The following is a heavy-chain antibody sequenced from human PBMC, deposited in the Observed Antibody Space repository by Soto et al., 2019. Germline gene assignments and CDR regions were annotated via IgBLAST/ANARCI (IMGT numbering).Heavy chain of an antibody. D-gene: IGHD5-18*01. V-gene: IGHV3-74*01. CDR2: INSDGSSS. CDR1: GCTLSSHW. Sequence: GSLRLSCAAPGCTLSSHWMHWVRQAPGKGLVWVSRINSDGSSSSYADSVKGRFTISRDNAKNTLYLQMNSLRVEDTAVYYCARGGGYTYGRAPDYWGQGTLVTVSS. J-gene: IGHJ4*02. CDR3: ARGGGYTYGRAPDY.